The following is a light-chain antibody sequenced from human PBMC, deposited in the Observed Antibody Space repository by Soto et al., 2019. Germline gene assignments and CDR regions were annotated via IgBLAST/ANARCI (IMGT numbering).Light chain of an antibody. CDR3: QQANSFPLIT. Sequence: DIQMTQSPSSVSASVGDRVTITCRASQGISSWLAWYQKKPGKAPNLLIYAASSLQSGVPSRFSGSESGTDFTLTISSLQPEDCAIYFCQQANSFPLITFGQGTRLEIK. J-gene: IGKJ5*01. V-gene: IGKV1-12*01. CDR1: QGISSW. CDR2: AAS.